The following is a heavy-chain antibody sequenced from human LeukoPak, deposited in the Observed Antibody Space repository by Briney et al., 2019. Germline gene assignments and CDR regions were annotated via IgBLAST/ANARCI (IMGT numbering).Heavy chain of an antibody. Sequence: GASVKVSCKASGGTFSSYAISWVRQAPGQGLEWMGGIIPIFGTANYAQKFQGRVTITADKSTSTAYMELSSLRSEDTAVYYCARGSPIVVVVAATSDFDYWGQGTLVTVSS. CDR2: IIPIFGTA. CDR3: ARGSPIVVVVAATSDFDY. D-gene: IGHD2-15*01. V-gene: IGHV1-69*06. CDR1: GGTFSSYA. J-gene: IGHJ4*02.